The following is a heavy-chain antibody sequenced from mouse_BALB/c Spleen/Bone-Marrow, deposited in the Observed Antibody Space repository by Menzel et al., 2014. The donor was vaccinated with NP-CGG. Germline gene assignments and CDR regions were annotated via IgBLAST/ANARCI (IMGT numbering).Heavy chain of an antibody. Sequence: EVNVVESGPSLVKPSQTLSLTCSVTGDSINSGYWNWIRKFPGNKLEYMGYISYSGSTYYNPSLKSRTSITRDTSKNQYYLQLNSVTTEDTATYYCARYDGYSFDYWGQGTTLTVSS. CDR2: ISYSGST. V-gene: IGHV3-8*02. CDR3: ARYDGYSFDY. D-gene: IGHD2-3*01. CDR1: GDSINSGY. J-gene: IGHJ2*01.